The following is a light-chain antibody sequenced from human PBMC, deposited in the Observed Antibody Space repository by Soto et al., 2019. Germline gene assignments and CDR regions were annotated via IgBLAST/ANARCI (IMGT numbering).Light chain of an antibody. J-gene: IGKJ5*01. V-gene: IGKV3-20*01. Sequence: EIVLTQSPGTLSLSPGERATLSCRASQSVGSTYLAWYQHKPGQAPRLLIYGASSRATGIPDRFSGSGSGTDFTLTISRLEPEDFAVYYRQQYGSSPRITFGQGTRLEIK. CDR1: QSVGSTY. CDR3: QQYGSSPRIT. CDR2: GAS.